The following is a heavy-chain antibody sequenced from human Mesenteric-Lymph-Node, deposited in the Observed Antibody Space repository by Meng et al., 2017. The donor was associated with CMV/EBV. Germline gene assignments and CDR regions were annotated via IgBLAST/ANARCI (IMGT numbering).Heavy chain of an antibody. V-gene: IGHV3-23*01. CDR1: GFTFSNYA. CDR2: ISGSGGST. D-gene: IGHD3-22*01. CDR3: ARDYYDASGSI. Sequence: GESLKISCTASGFTFSNYAMSWVRQAPGKGLEWVSPISGSGGSTYYADSVKGRFTISRDNAKNSLYLQMNSLRAEDTALYYCARDYYDASGSIWGQGTLVTVPS. J-gene: IGHJ4*02.